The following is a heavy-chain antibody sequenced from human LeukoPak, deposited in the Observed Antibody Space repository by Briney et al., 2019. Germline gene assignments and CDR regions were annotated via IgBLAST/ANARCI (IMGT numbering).Heavy chain of an antibody. CDR1: GGTFSNHA. V-gene: IGHV1-69*13. Sequence: SVKVSCKASGGTFSNHAVSWVRQAPGQGLEWMGGIIPIFGTANYAQKFQGRVTITADESTSTAYMELSSLRSEDTAVYYCARALAVAGDAFDIWGQGTMVTVSS. CDR2: IIPIFGTA. D-gene: IGHD6-19*01. CDR3: ARALAVAGDAFDI. J-gene: IGHJ3*02.